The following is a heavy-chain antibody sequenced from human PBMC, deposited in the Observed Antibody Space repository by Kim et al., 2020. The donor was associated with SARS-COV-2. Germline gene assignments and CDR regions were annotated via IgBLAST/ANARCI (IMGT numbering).Heavy chain of an antibody. V-gene: IGHV3-23*03. D-gene: IGHD6-19*01. Sequence: GGSLRLSCAASGFTFSTYTMSWVRQAPGMGLEWVSTIYSGGSGTFYADSVKGRFTISRDDSKSTLYLQINSLRAEDTAAYYCATTTSGWIFDYWGQGTMV. CDR2: IYSGGSGT. J-gene: IGHJ4*02. CDR1: GFTFSTYT. CDR3: ATTTSGWIFDY.